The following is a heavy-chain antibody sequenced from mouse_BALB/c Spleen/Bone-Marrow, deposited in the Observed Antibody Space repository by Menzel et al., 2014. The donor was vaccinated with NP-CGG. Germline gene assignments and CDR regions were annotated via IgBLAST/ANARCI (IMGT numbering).Heavy chain of an antibody. V-gene: IGHV1-7*01. Sequence: QVQLQQSGAELAKPGASVKMSCKASGYTFTTYWMHWIKQRPGQGLEWIGYINPSTGYTEYNQKFKDKATLTADKSSSTAYMQLISLTSEDSAVYYCARRGYYGTNYDFDFWGQGTTLTVSS. CDR3: ARRGYYGTNYDFDF. D-gene: IGHD1-1*01. CDR1: GYTFTTYW. CDR2: INPSTGYT. J-gene: IGHJ2*01.